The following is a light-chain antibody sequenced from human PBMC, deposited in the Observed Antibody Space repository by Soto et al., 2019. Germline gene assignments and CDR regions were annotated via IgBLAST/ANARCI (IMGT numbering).Light chain of an antibody. Sequence: QSVLTQPASVSGSPGQSITISCTGTSSDVGGYNYVSWYQQHPGKAPKLMIYEVSNRPSGVSNRFSCSKSGNTASLTISGLQAEEEADYYSSSYTSSSTLVFGPGTKVTVL. CDR3: SSYTSSSTLV. J-gene: IGLJ1*01. CDR1: SSDVGGYNY. CDR2: EVS. V-gene: IGLV2-14*01.